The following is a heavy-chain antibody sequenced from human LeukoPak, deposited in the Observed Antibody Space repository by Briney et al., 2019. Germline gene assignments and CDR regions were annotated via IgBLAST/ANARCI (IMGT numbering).Heavy chain of an antibody. D-gene: IGHD3-10*01. J-gene: IGHJ4*02. CDR2: IKGDGSSK. V-gene: IGHV3-7*01. CDR3: ARDGPWFGEFFDY. Sequence: PGGSLRLSCAASGFTFSNYWMSWVRQAPGKGLEWVANIKGDGSSKNYLDSGKGRFTISRDNAKSSLYLQMSSLRAEATAVYFCARDGPWFGEFFDYWGQGTLVTVSS. CDR1: GFTFSNYW.